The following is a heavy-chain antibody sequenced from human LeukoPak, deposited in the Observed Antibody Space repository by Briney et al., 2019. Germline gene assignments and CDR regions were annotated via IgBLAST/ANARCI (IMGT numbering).Heavy chain of an antibody. Sequence: GRSLRLSCAASGFTFSSYWMSWVRQAPGKGLEWVANIKQDGSEKYYVDSVKGRFPISRDNAKNSLYLQMNSLRAEDTAVYYCARLLYCSSTSCYDRYFDYWGQGTLVTVSS. V-gene: IGHV3-7*01. CDR2: IKQDGSEK. CDR3: ARLLYCSSTSCYDRYFDY. D-gene: IGHD2-2*01. CDR1: GFTFSSYW. J-gene: IGHJ4*02.